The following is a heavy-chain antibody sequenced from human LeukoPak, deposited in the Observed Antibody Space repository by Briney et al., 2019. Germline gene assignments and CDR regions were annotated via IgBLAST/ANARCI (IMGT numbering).Heavy chain of an antibody. Sequence: GESLKISCKGSGYSFTNYWIGWVRQMPGKGLEWTGIIYPGDSDPRYSPSFQGQVTISADKSISTAYLQWSSLNASDTAMYYCARLDILTGSPFDYWGQGTLVTVSS. CDR1: GYSFTNYW. CDR2: IYPGDSDP. V-gene: IGHV5-51*01. D-gene: IGHD3-9*01. CDR3: ARLDILTGSPFDY. J-gene: IGHJ4*02.